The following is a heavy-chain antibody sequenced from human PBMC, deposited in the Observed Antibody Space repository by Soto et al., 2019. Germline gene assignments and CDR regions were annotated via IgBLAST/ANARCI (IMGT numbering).Heavy chain of an antibody. V-gene: IGHV4-59*01. CDR2: IYYSGST. CDR1: GGSISSYY. Sequence: PSETLSLTCTVSGGSISSYYWSWIRQPPGKGLEWIGYIYYSGSTNYNPSLKSRVTISVDTSKNQFSLKLSSVTAADTAVYYCARVGNDYGDFPLYYYGMDVWGQGTTVTVSS. D-gene: IGHD4-17*01. J-gene: IGHJ6*02. CDR3: ARVGNDYGDFPLYYYGMDV.